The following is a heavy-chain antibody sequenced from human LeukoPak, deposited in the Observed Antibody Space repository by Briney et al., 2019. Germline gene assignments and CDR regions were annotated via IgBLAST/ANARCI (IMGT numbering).Heavy chain of an antibody. CDR2: IYPGDSDT. D-gene: IGHD6-19*01. Sequence: GASLQISCQGSGSRFTSYWIGWVRQLPGKGLEWMGIIYPGDSDTRYSPSFQGQVTISADESISTAYLQWSSLKASDTAMHYCARLGAYSSGWYYFDYWGQGTLVTVSS. CDR1: GSRFTSYW. CDR3: ARLGAYSSGWYYFDY. V-gene: IGHV5-51*01. J-gene: IGHJ4*02.